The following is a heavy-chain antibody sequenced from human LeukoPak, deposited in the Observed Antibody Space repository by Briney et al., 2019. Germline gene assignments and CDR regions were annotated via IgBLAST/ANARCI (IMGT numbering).Heavy chain of an antibody. J-gene: IGHJ4*02. CDR1: GGSISSSSYF. CDR3: ARDYYDSSTSTDFFHY. V-gene: IGHV4-39*07. Sequence: SETLSLTCTVSGGSISSSSYFWGWIRQPPGKGLEWIGSIYYSGSTYYNPSLESRVTVSVDTSKNQFSLELNSVIAADTAVYYCARDYYDSSTSTDFFHYWGQGTLVTVSS. CDR2: IYYSGST. D-gene: IGHD3-22*01.